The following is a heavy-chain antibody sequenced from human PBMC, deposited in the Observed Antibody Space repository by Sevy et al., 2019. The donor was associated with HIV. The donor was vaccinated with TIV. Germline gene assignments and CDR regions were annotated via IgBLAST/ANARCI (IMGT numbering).Heavy chain of an antibody. Sequence: GGSLRLSCEASGFTFRSYAMSWVRQAPGKGLEWVSGIIGSGDNTYYADSVKGRFTVSRDNSKNTLYVQMNSLRAEDTAVYYCAKGVSWLVLVGYFDYWGQGTPVTVSS. CDR2: IIGSGDNT. V-gene: IGHV3-23*01. D-gene: IGHD6-19*01. CDR3: AKGVSWLVLVGYFDY. CDR1: GFTFRSYA. J-gene: IGHJ4*02.